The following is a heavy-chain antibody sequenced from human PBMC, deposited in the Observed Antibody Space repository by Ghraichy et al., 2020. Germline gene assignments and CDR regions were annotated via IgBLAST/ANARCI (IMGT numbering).Heavy chain of an antibody. CDR1: GYTLTELS. V-gene: IGHV1-24*01. CDR2: FDPEDGET. D-gene: IGHD5-12*01. Sequence: ASVKVSCKVSGYTLTELSMHWVRQAPGKGLEWMGGFDPEDGETIYAQKFQGRVTMTEDTSTDTAYMELSSLRSEDTAVYYCATDSLRGYSGYGPGSGYYYGMDVWGQGTTVTVSS. J-gene: IGHJ6*02. CDR3: ATDSLRGYSGYGPGSGYYYGMDV.